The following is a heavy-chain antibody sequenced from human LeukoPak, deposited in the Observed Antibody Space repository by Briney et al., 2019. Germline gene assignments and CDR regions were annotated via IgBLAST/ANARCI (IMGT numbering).Heavy chain of an antibody. CDR1: GFTFRDYY. Sequence: PGGSLRLSCAGSGFTFRDYYMSWIRQAPGKGLEWVSYISSSGFIYYADSVKGRFSISRDNAKNSLYLQMNSLRAEDTAVYYCARGAYSDSSGYYVWGQGTLVTVTS. V-gene: IGHV3-11*01. CDR2: ISSSGFI. CDR3: ARGAYSDSSGYYV. D-gene: IGHD3-22*01. J-gene: IGHJ4*02.